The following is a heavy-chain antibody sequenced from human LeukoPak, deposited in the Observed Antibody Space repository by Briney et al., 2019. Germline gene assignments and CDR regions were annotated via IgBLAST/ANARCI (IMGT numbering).Heavy chain of an antibody. CDR3: AKPGSLDYDSSGYYSYYFDY. CDR1: GFTVSSNY. D-gene: IGHD3-22*01. V-gene: IGHV3-66*04. CDR2: IYSGGST. J-gene: IGHJ4*02. Sequence: GGSLRLSCAASGFTVSSNYMSWVRQAPGKGLEWVSVIYSGGSTYYADSVKGRFTISRDNSKNTLYLQMNSLRAEDTAVYYCAKPGSLDYDSSGYYSYYFDYWGQGTLVTVSS.